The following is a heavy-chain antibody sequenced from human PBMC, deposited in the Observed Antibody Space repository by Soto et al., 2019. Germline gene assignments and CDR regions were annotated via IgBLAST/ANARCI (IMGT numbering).Heavy chain of an antibody. V-gene: IGHV1-3*01. D-gene: IGHD5-12*01. CDR3: AREGDGYNWAYYYYYGMDV. Sequence: ASVKVSCKASGYTFTSYAMHWVRQAPGQRLEWMGWINAGNGNTKYSQKFQGRVTITRDTSASTAYMELSSLRSEDTAVYYCAREGDGYNWAYYYYYGMDVWGQGTTVTVSS. J-gene: IGHJ6*02. CDR1: GYTFTSYA. CDR2: INAGNGNT.